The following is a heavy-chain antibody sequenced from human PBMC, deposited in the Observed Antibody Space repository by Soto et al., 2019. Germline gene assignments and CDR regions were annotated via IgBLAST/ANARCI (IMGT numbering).Heavy chain of an antibody. CDR1: GFTFDYYA. Sequence: GGSLILSCAASGFTFDYYAMHWVRQAPGKGLEWVSGISWNSGSIGYADSVKGRFTISRDNAKNSLYLQMNSLRAEDTALYYCAKDTPVAPFDYWGQGTLVTVSS. D-gene: IGHD2-15*01. J-gene: IGHJ4*02. V-gene: IGHV3-9*01. CDR2: ISWNSGSI. CDR3: AKDTPVAPFDY.